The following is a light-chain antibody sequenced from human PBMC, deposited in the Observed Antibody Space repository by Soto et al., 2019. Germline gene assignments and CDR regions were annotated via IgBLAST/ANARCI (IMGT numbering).Light chain of an antibody. V-gene: IGKV1-39*01. Sequence: DIQMTQSPSALSSSVRDRVTITCRASQTISTHLNWYQQKPGKAPKLLIYAASTLQSGVPSRFSGSGSGTDFTLTINSLQPEDFATYDCQQSLQIPYTFGQGTKLEIK. J-gene: IGKJ2*01. CDR1: QTISTH. CDR3: QQSLQIPYT. CDR2: AAS.